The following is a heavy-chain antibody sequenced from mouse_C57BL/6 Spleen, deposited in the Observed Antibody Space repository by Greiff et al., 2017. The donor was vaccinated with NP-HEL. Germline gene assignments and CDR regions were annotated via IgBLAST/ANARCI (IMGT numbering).Heavy chain of an antibody. V-gene: IGHV1-80*01. D-gene: IGHD2-4*01. CDR3: ARKGGVMYYDYDGYFDV. Sequence: VQLQQSGAELVKPGASVKISCKASGYAFSRYWMNWVKQRPGKGLEWIGQIYPGDGGTNYNGKLKGKATLTADKSSSTAYMQLSSLTSEDSAVYFCARKGGVMYYDYDGYFDVWGTGTTVTVSS. CDR1: GYAFSRYW. J-gene: IGHJ1*03. CDR2: IYPGDGGT.